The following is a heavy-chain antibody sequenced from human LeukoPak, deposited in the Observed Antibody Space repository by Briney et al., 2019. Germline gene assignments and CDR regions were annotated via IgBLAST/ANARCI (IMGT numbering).Heavy chain of an antibody. CDR1: GGTFSSYT. D-gene: IGHD2-21*02. J-gene: IGHJ4*02. CDR3: ARGPGWDCGGDCYPDY. CDR2: IIPILGIA. Sequence: GSSVKVSCKASGGTFSSYTISWVRQAPGQGLEWMGRIIPILGIANYAQKFQGRVTITADKSMSTAYMELSSLRSEDTAVYYCARGPGWDCGGDCYPDYWGQGTLVTVSS. V-gene: IGHV1-69*02.